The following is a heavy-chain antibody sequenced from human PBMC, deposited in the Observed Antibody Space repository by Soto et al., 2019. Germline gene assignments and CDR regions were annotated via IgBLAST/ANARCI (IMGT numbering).Heavy chain of an antibody. D-gene: IGHD4-4*01. CDR2: IDPSDSYT. J-gene: IGHJ6*02. CDR1: GYSFTSYW. CDR3: ARLGLSTTVTTIDYYYYGMDV. V-gene: IGHV5-10-1*01. Sequence: PGESLKISWKGSGYSFTSYWISWVRQMPGKGLEWMGRIDPSDSYTNYSPSFQGHVTISADKSISTAYLQWSSLKASDTAMYYCARLGLSTTVTTIDYYYYGMDVWGQGTTVTVSS.